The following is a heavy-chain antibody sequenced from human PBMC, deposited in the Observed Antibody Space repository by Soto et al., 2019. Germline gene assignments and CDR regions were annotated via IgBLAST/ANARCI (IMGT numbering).Heavy chain of an antibody. J-gene: IGHJ3*02. D-gene: IGHD3-22*01. CDR1: GFTFSSYA. CDR3: AKGPYDSSGYSDAFDI. V-gene: IGHV3-23*01. Sequence: GGSLRLSCAASGFTFSSYAMSWVRQAPGKGLEWVSAISGSGGSTYYADSVKGRFTISRDNSKNTLYLQMDSLRAEDTAVYYCAKGPYDSSGYSDAFDIWAKGQWSPSPQ. CDR2: ISGSGGST.